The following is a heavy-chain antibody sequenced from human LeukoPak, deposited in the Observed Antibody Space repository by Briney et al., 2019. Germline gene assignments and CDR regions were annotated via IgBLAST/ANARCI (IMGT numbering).Heavy chain of an antibody. CDR3: ARDPGSGYEEHFDY. J-gene: IGHJ4*02. Sequence: GGSLRLSCAASGFTFSSYWMHWVRQAPGKGLVWVSRINSDGGSTSYTDSVKGRFTISRDNAKNTLYLQMNSLRAEDTAVYYCARDPGSGYEEHFDYWGQGTLVTVSS. V-gene: IGHV3-74*01. CDR1: GFTFSSYW. D-gene: IGHD5-12*01. CDR2: INSDGGST.